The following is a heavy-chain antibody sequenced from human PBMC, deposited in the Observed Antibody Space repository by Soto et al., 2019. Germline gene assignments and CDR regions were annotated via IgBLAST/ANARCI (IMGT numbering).Heavy chain of an antibody. D-gene: IGHD2-2*01. V-gene: IGHV1-69*01. Sequence: QVQLVQSGAEVKKPGSSVKVSCTASGGTFSSYAISWVRQAPGQGLEWMGGIIPIFGTANYAQKFQGRVTITADESTSTAYMELSSLRSEDTAVYYCARIVPAAMRANWFDPWGQGTLVTVSS. CDR3: ARIVPAAMRANWFDP. CDR2: IIPIFGTA. J-gene: IGHJ5*02. CDR1: GGTFSSYA.